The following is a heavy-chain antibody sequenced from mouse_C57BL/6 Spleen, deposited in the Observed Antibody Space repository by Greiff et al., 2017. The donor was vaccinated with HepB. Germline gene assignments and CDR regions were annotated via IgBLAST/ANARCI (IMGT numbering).Heavy chain of an antibody. J-gene: IGHJ2*01. CDR1: GFTFSSYT. CDR3: ARHHGSYYFDY. D-gene: IGHD2-2*01. V-gene: IGHV5-9*01. Sequence: EVKLMESGGGLVKPGGSLKLSCAASGFTFSSYTMSWVRQTPEKRLEWVATISGGGGNTYYPDSVKGRFTISRDNAKNTLYLQMSSLRSEYTALYYCARHHGSYYFDYWGQGTTLTVSS. CDR2: ISGGGGNT.